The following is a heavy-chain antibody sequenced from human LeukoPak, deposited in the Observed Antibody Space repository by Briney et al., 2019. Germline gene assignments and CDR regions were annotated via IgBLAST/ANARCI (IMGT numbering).Heavy chain of an antibody. Sequence: SETLSLTCAVYGGSFSGYYWSWIRQPPGKGLEWIGEINHSGSTNYNPSLKSRVTISVDTSKNQFSLKLSSVTAADTAVYYCAREQDIVVVVAATVFLGAFDYWGQGMLVTVSS. D-gene: IGHD2-15*01. V-gene: IGHV4-34*01. J-gene: IGHJ4*02. CDR2: INHSGST. CDR3: AREQDIVVVVAATVFLGAFDY. CDR1: GGSFSGYY.